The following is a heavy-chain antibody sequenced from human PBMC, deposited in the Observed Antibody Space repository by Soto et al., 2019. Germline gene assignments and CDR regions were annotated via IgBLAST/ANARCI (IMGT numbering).Heavy chain of an antibody. CDR2: ISGSGGST. CDR1: GVTFTSYA. D-gene: IGHD2-15*01. J-gene: IGHJ4*02. V-gene: IGHV3-23*01. CDR3: AKVPRPVVVAASVPYYFDC. Sequence: GGSLTLSCAAPGVTFTSYAMRWVRQAPGKGLEWVSAISGSGGSTYYADSVKGRFTISRDNYKNTLYLQMNSLGAEDTAVYYCAKVPRPVVVAASVPYYFDCWGQGTLVNVSS.